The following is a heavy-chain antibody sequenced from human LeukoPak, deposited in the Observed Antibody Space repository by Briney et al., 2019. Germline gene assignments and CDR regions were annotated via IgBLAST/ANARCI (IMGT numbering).Heavy chain of an antibody. CDR2: INPNSGGT. CDR3: ARVDDYGDVGAPGDY. J-gene: IGHJ4*02. V-gene: IGHV1-2*02. D-gene: IGHD4-17*01. CDR1: GYTFTGYY. Sequence: ASVKVSCKASGYTFTGYYMHWVRQPPGQGLEWMGWINPNSGGTKYAQKSQGRVTMTRDTSISTAYMELSRLKSDDTDVCYCARVDDYGDVGAPGDYWGQGTLVTVSS.